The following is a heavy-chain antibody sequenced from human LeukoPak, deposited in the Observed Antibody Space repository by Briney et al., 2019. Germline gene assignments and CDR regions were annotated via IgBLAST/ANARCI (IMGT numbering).Heavy chain of an antibody. CDR2: FDPEDGET. Sequence: ASVNVSCKVSVYTLTELSMHWVRRAPGKGLEWMGGFDPEDGETIYAQKFQGRVTMTEDTSTDTAYMELSSLRSEDTAVYYCATVSSGYHYWGQGTLVTVSS. J-gene: IGHJ4*02. CDR1: VYTLTELS. V-gene: IGHV1-24*01. D-gene: IGHD3-22*01. CDR3: ATVSSGYHY.